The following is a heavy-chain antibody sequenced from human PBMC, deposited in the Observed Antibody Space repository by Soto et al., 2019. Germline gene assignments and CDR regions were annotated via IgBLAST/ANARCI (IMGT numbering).Heavy chain of an antibody. CDR3: ARRDYYDSSGYMNY. J-gene: IGHJ4*02. V-gene: IGHV4-4*02. Sequence: PSETLSLTCAVSGGSISTTNCWTWVLQPPEKELEWIGEIYHRGATNSNPSLESRVTMSIDKSKNQFSLKLSSLTAADTAFYYCARRDYYDSSGYMNYWGQGALDTVSS. CDR1: GGSISTTNC. D-gene: IGHD3-22*01. CDR2: IYHRGAT.